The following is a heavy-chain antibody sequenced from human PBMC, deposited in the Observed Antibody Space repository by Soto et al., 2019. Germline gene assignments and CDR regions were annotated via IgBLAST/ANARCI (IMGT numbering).Heavy chain of an antibody. J-gene: IGHJ6*02. CDR1: GYSFTSYW. V-gene: IGHV5-10-1*01. CDR2: IDPSDSYT. Sequence: GESLKISCKGSGYSFTSYWISWVRQMPGKGLEWMGRIDPSDSYTNYSPSFQGHVTISADKSISTAYLQWSSLKASDTAMYYCARQGEHIVVVTAIYPYYGMDVWGQGTKVTVSS. CDR3: ARQGEHIVVVTAIYPYYGMDV. D-gene: IGHD2-21*02.